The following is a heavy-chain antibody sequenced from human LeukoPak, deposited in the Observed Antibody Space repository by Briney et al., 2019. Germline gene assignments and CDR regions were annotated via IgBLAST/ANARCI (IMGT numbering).Heavy chain of an antibody. V-gene: IGHV3-43*01. CDR3: AKSKVAPIDY. J-gene: IGHJ4*02. D-gene: IGHD5-12*01. CDR2: ISWDGGST. CDR1: GFTFDDYT. Sequence: GGSLRLSCAASGFTFDDYTMHWVRQAPGKGLEWVSLISWDGGSTYYADSVKGRFTISRDNSKNSLYLQMNSLRAEDTAVYYCAKSKVAPIDYWGQGTLVTVSS.